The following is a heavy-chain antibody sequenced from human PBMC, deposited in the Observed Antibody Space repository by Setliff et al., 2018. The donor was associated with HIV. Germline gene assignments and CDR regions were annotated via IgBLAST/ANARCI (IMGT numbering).Heavy chain of an antibody. J-gene: IGHJ4*02. CDR2: VEHAANT. V-gene: IGHV4-34*01. CDR1: GGSFTGYY. D-gene: IGHD1-26*01. Sequence: SETLSLTCAVYGGSFTGYYWSWIRQCPGKGLEWIGEVEHAANTNYSPSLKSRVTISVDTLKNQFSLKLTSVTAADTAVYYCAREGGGYSGSYFNYPFDSWGQGTLVTVSS. CDR3: AREGGGYSGSYFNYPFDS.